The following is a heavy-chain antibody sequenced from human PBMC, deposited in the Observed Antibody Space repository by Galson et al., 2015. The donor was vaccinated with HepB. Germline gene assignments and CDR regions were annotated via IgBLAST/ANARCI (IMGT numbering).Heavy chain of an antibody. Sequence: SLRLSCAASGFTVSSNYMSWVRQAPGKGLEWVSVIYSGGSTYHADSVKGRFTISRDNSKNTLYLQMNSLRAEDTAVYYCASGYYDSSGYYLIGEYFQHWGQGTLVTVSS. V-gene: IGHV3-53*01. CDR1: GFTVSSNY. CDR3: ASGYYDSSGYYLIGEYFQH. J-gene: IGHJ1*01. CDR2: IYSGGST. D-gene: IGHD3-22*01.